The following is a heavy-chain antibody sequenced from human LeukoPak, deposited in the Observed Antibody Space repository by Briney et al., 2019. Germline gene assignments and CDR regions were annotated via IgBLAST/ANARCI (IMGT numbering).Heavy chain of an antibody. Sequence: ASVKVSCKASEYTFTAYYMHWVRQAPGQGLEWMGWINPNSGDTHYAQKFQDRVTMTRDTSISTAYMELSRLDSDDTAVYYCARREGDFWGQGTLVTVSS. CDR1: EYTFTAYY. CDR3: ARREGDF. J-gene: IGHJ4*02. CDR2: INPNSGDT. V-gene: IGHV1-2*02.